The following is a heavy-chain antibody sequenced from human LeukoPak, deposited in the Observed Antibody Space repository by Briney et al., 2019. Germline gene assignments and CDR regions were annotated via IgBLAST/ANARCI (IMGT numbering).Heavy chain of an antibody. CDR1: GFTFDDYA. CDR2: ISWNSGSI. CDR3: ATTVPGYPDDYLDN. J-gene: IGHJ4*02. D-gene: IGHD6-19*01. V-gene: IGHV3-9*01. Sequence: GRSLRLSCAASGFTFDDYAMHWVRQAPGKGLEWVSGISWNSGSIGYADSVKGRFTISRDNAKNSLYLHMSSLRIEDTAVYYCATTVPGYPDDYLDNWGQGTLVTVSS.